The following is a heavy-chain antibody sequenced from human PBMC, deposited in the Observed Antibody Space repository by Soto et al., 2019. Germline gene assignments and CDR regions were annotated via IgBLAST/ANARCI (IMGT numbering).Heavy chain of an antibody. CDR1: GGSISSYY. J-gene: IGHJ5*02. V-gene: IGHV4-4*07. CDR2: IYTSGST. Sequence: SETLSLTCTVSGGSISSYYWSWIRQPAGKGLEWIGRIYTSGSTNYNPSLKSRVTMSVDTSKNQFSLKLSSVTAADTAVYYCARNKEAGVDWSSWLNGWWFDTWGQGTLVTVSA. D-gene: IGHD6-13*01. CDR3: ARNKEAGVDWSSWLNGWWFDT.